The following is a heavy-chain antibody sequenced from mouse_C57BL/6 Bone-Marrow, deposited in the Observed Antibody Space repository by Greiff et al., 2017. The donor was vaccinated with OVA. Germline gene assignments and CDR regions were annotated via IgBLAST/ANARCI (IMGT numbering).Heavy chain of an antibody. V-gene: IGHV1-64*01. CDR1: GYTFTSYW. J-gene: IGHJ4*01. D-gene: IGHD2-1*01. Sequence: VKLQQPGAELVKPGASVKLSCKASGYTFTSYWMHWVKQRPGQGLEWIGMIHPNSGSTNYNEKFKSKATLTVDKSSSTAYMQLSSLTSEDSAVYYCARYGRGSSYAMDYWGQGTSVTVSS. CDR2: IHPNSGST. CDR3: ARYGRGSSYAMDY.